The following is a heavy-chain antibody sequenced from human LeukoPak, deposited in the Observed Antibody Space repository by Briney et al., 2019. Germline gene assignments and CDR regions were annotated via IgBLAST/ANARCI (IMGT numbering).Heavy chain of an antibody. V-gene: IGHV3-7*01. D-gene: IGHD1-14*01. J-gene: IGHJ4*02. CDR2: IKQDGSEK. CDR3: ARDWDDPRSFDY. CDR1: GFTFSSYW. Sequence: GRSLRLSCAASGFTFSSYWMTWVRQAPGKGLEWVANIKQDGSEKYYVDSVKGRFTISRDNAKNSLYLQMNSLRAEDTAVYYCARDWDDPRSFDYWGQGTLVTVPS.